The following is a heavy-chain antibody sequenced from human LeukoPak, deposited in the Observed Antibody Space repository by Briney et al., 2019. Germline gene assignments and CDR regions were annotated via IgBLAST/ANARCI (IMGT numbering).Heavy chain of an antibody. V-gene: IGHV3-23*01. Sequence: GGSLRLSCAASGFTFSSSAMSWVRQAPGKGLEWVSTISSSGGTTYYADSVKGRFTISRDNSKNTLYLQMNSLRAEDTAVYYCASQADLYYGVDVWGQGATVTVSS. CDR1: GFTFSSSA. CDR3: ASQADLYYGVDV. CDR2: ISSSGGTT. J-gene: IGHJ6*02.